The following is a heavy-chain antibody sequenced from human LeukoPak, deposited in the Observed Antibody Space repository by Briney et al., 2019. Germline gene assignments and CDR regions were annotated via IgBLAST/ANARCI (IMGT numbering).Heavy chain of an antibody. J-gene: IGHJ4*02. V-gene: IGHV3-7*01. D-gene: IGHD6-19*01. CDR1: GLTFTNDF. Sequence: GGSLRLSRAASGLTFTNDFMTWVRQAPGKGLEWVANMKVDGSDIHYVDSVKGRFTISSDNARNSLYLQMNTLRVADTAVYYCAMGRGWIYDSWGRGTLVTVSS. CDR2: MKVDGSDI. CDR3: AMGRGWIYDS.